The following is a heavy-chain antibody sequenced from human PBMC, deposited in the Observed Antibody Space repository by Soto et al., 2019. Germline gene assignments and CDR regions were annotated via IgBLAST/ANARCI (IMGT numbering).Heavy chain of an antibody. V-gene: IGHV3-30*18. CDR3: AKDRMGAGVRGYFDY. Sequence: QVQLVESGGGVVQPGKSLRLSCAGSGFTFSSYGMDWVRQAPGKGLEWVAVISYDGSNKYYADSVKGRFTISRDNSNKTLYRQMSSLRADDPAVYYCAKDRMGAGVRGYFDYWGQGTLVTVSS. D-gene: IGHD3-10*01. J-gene: IGHJ4*02. CDR2: ISYDGSNK. CDR1: GFTFSSYG.